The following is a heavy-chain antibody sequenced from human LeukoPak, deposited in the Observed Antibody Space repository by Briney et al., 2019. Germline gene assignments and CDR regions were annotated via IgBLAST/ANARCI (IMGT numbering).Heavy chain of an antibody. Sequence: ASVKVSCKASGYTFTGYYMHWVRQAPGQGLEWMGWINPNSGGTNYAQKFQGRVTMTRDTSIGTAYMELSRLRSDDTAVYYCARKDRTSYYDFWSGYSEPFDYWGQGTLVTVSS. J-gene: IGHJ4*02. CDR1: GYTFTGYY. D-gene: IGHD3-3*01. CDR2: INPNSGGT. V-gene: IGHV1-2*02. CDR3: ARKDRTSYYDFWSGYSEPFDY.